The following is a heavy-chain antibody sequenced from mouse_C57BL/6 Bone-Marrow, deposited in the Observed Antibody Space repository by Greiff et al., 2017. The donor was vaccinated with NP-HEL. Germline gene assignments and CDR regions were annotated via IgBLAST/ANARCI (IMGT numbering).Heavy chain of an antibody. Sequence: EVQLQQSGPELVKPGASVKIPCKASGYTFTDYNMDWVKQSHGKSLEWIGDINPNNGGTIYNQKFKGKDTLTVDKSSSTAYMELRSLTSEDTAVYYCAREGYYGSSNYYAMDYWGQGTSVTVSS. CDR3: AREGYYGSSNYYAMDY. CDR2: INPNNGGT. CDR1: GYTFTDYN. V-gene: IGHV1-18*01. J-gene: IGHJ4*01. D-gene: IGHD1-1*01.